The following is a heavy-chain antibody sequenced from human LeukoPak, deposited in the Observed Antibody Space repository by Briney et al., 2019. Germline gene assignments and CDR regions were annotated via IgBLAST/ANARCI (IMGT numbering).Heavy chain of an antibody. D-gene: IGHD3-3*01. CDR3: ARDRDFWGYGGMDV. J-gene: IGHJ6*02. V-gene: IGHV3-30-3*01. Sequence: GRSLRLSCVASGFNFSNHAMHWVRQTPGKGPECVAVIAYHGTNEYEADSVKGRFTTSRDNSKNRLYLQMKSLTPEDTAVYYCARDRDFWGYGGMDVWGQGTTVTVSS. CDR1: GFNFSNHA. CDR2: IAYHGTNE.